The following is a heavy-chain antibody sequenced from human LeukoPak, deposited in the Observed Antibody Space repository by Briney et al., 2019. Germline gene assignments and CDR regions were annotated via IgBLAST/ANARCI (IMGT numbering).Heavy chain of an antibody. CDR2: ISYDGSNK. V-gene: IGHV3-30-3*01. CDR1: GFTFSSYA. Sequence: GGSLRLSCAASGFTFSSYAMHWVRQAPGKGLEWVAVISYDGSNKYYADSVKGRFTISRDNSKNTLYLQMNSLRVEDTAVYYCARGGHYDILTGLDYWGQGTLVTVSS. D-gene: IGHD3-9*01. J-gene: IGHJ4*02. CDR3: ARGGHYDILTGLDY.